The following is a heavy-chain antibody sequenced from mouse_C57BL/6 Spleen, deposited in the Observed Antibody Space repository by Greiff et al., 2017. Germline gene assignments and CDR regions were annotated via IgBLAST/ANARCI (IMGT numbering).Heavy chain of an antibody. CDR1: GFTFSSYG. CDR3: TSGDYYGSSYEGFAY. D-gene: IGHD1-1*01. V-gene: IGHV5-6*01. CDR2: ISSGGSYT. Sequence: EVHLVESGGDLVKPGGSLKLSCAASGFTFSSYGMSWVRQTPDKRLEWVATISSGGSYTYYPDSVKGRFTISRDNAKNTLYLQMSSLKSEDTAMYYCTSGDYYGSSYEGFAYWGQGTLVTVSA. J-gene: IGHJ3*01.